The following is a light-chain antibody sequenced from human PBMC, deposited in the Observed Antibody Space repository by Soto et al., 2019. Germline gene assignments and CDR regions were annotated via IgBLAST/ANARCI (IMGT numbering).Light chain of an antibody. J-gene: IGKJ5*01. Sequence: DIVMTQSPDSLAVSLGERATINFKSIQMVLYSSNNKNYLAWYQQKPGQPPKLLIYWASTRESGVPDRFSGSGSGTDFTLTISSLQAEDVAVYYCQQYYSTPTFGQGTRLEIK. CDR2: WAS. CDR3: QQYYSTPT. V-gene: IGKV4-1*01. CDR1: QMVLYSSNNKNY.